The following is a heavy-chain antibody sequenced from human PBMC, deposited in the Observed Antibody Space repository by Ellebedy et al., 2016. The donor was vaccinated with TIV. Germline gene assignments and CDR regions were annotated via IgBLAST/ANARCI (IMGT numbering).Heavy chain of an antibody. D-gene: IGHD1-26*01. Sequence: SGPTLVKPPQTLTLTCTFSGFSLSTSAVGVGWIRQPPGKALEWLALIYWDGNKRYSPSLQSRLTITKDTSKNQVVLTMTNMDPVDTATYYCAHRLGGSYFSLFDYWGQGTLVTVSS. CDR2: IYWDGNK. CDR3: AHRLGGSYFSLFDY. V-gene: IGHV2-5*02. CDR1: GFSLSTSAVG. J-gene: IGHJ4*02.